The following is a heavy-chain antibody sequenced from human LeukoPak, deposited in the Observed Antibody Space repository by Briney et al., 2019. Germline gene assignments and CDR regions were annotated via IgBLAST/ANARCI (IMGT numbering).Heavy chain of an antibody. V-gene: IGHV3-21*01. CDR2: ISSSSSYI. D-gene: IGHD6-13*01. CDR3: ARDGGVSSSWYYYYYYMDV. Sequence: GGSLRLSCAASGFTFDDYGMSWVRQAPGKGLEWVSSISSSSSYIYYADSVKGRFTISRDNAKNSLYLQMNSLRAEDTAVYYCARDGGVSSSWYYYYYYMDVWGKGTTVTISS. CDR1: GFTFDDYG. J-gene: IGHJ6*03.